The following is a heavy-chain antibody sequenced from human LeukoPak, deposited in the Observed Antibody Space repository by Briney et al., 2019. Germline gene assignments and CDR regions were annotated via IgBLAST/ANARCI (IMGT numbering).Heavy chain of an antibody. CDR2: ISSSGSTI. V-gene: IGHV3-11*04. D-gene: IGHD1-26*01. Sequence: PGGSPRLSCAASGFTFSDYYMSWIRQAPGKGLEWVSYISSSGSTIYYADSVKGRFTISRENAKNSLYLQMNSLRAEDTALYYCARKRVGADFDLWGQXTMVXVSS. CDR3: ARKRVGADFDL. CDR1: GFTFSDYY. J-gene: IGHJ3*01.